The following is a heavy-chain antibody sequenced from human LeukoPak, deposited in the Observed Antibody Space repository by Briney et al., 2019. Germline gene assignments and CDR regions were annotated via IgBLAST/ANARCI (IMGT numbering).Heavy chain of an antibody. Sequence: PSETMSLTCSVCGGSINSSDYDWGWIRQPPGKGLEWIGTMFYNGATKSNPSLSSRVTMSIDASRNQFSLKLRSVTAADTAVYYCAREARFALPVVGSGDYWGQGTLVTVSS. CDR1: GGSINSSDYD. CDR3: AREARFALPVVGSGDY. CDR2: MFYNGAT. J-gene: IGHJ4*02. V-gene: IGHV4-39*07. D-gene: IGHD6-19*01.